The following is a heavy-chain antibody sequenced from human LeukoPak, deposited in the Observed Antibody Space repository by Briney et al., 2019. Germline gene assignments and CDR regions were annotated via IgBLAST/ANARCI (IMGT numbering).Heavy chain of an antibody. D-gene: IGHD1-26*01. V-gene: IGHV4-59*01. CDR1: GGSISSYY. CDR2: IYYSGST. Sequence: PSETLSLTCTVSGGSISSYYWSWIRQPPGKGLEWIGYIYYSGSTNYNPSLKSRVTISVDTSKNQFSLKLSSVTAADTAVYYCARMSGSGGRVTDYFDYWGQGTLVTVSS. J-gene: IGHJ4*02. CDR3: ARMSGSGGRVTDYFDY.